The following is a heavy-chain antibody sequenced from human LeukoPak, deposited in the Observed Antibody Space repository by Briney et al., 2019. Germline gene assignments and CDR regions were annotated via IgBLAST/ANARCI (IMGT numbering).Heavy chain of an antibody. J-gene: IGHJ4*02. CDR3: ARGSTTSCYSSGDN. D-gene: IGHD2-2*01. CDR2: ISYDGSNK. V-gene: IGHV3-30*03. CDR1: GFTFSSYG. Sequence: GGSLRLSCAASGFTFSSYGMHWVRQAPGKGLEWVAVISYDGSNKYYADSVKGRFTISRDNSRNTLNLQMNSLRAEDTAMYYCARGSTTSCYSSGDNWGQGTLVTVSS.